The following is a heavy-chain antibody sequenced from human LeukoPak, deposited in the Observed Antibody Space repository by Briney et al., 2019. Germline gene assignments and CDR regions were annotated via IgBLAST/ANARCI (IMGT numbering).Heavy chain of an antibody. CDR1: GFTFSSYA. CDR3: ARGPDYYGSGSYYAPLDY. Sequence: GGSLRLPCAASGFTFSSYAMHWVRQAPGKGLEYVSAISNNGGSTFYANSVKGRFTISRDNSKNTLYLQMGSLRAEDMAVYYCARGPDYYGSGSYYAPLDYWGQGTLVTVSS. J-gene: IGHJ4*02. V-gene: IGHV3-64*01. CDR2: ISNNGGST. D-gene: IGHD3-10*01.